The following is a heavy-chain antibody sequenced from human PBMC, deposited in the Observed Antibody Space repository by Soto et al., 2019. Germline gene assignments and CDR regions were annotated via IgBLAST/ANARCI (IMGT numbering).Heavy chain of an antibody. Sequence: QVQLVESGGGLVKPGGSLRLSCAASGFTFSDYSMSWIRQAPGKGLEWVSYISSSGSTIYYADSVKGRFTISRDNAKNSLYLQMNSLRAEDTAVYYCARVTVTTPRFYYYYYYMDVWGKGTTVTVSS. J-gene: IGHJ6*03. CDR1: GFTFSDYS. V-gene: IGHV3-11*01. CDR2: ISSSGSTI. D-gene: IGHD4-17*01. CDR3: ARVTVTTPRFYYYYYYMDV.